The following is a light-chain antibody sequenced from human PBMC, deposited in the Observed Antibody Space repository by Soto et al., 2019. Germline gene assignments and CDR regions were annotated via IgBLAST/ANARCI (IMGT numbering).Light chain of an antibody. J-gene: IGLJ2*01. CDR2: DND. CDR1: SSNIGNNY. V-gene: IGLV1-51*01. CDR3: GTWDSSLSAGV. Sequence: QSVLTQPPSVSAAPGQKVTISCSGSSSNIGNNYVSWYQQLPGTAPKLLTYDNDKRPSGIPDRFSGSKSGTSATLAITGLQTGDEADYYCGTWDSSLSAGVFGGGTKSPS.